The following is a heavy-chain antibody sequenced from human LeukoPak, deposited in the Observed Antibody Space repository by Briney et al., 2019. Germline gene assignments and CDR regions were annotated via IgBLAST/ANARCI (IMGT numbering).Heavy chain of an antibody. D-gene: IGHD3-22*01. CDR3: VRQVAGSGYRDS. CDR2: VLYSGST. V-gene: IGHV4-39*01. CDR1: GYSISSSRHY. J-gene: IGHJ4*02. Sequence: SETLSLTCTVSGYSISSSRHYWGWIRQPPGKGLEWIGNVLYSGSTNYNPSLKSRVTISVDTSKNQFSLKLSSVTAEDTAVYYCVRQVAGSGYRDSWGQGTLVTVSS.